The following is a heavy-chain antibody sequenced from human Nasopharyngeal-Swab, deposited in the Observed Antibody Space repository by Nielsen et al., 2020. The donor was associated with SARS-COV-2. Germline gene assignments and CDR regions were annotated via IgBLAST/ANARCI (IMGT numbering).Heavy chain of an antibody. V-gene: IGHV3-30*18. CDR2: ISYDGSNK. Sequence: GESLKISCAASGFTFSSYGMHWVRQAPGKGLEWVAVISYDGSNKYYADSVKGRFTISRDNSKNTLYLQMNSLRAEDTAVYYCAKGNSGSYSYFDYWGQGTLVTVSS. D-gene: IGHD1-26*01. J-gene: IGHJ4*02. CDR3: AKGNSGSYSYFDY. CDR1: GFTFSSYG.